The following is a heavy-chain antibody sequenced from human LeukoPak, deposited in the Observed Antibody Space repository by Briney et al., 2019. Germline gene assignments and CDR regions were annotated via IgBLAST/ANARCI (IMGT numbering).Heavy chain of an antibody. V-gene: IGHV4-4*07. Sequence: SETLSLTCIVSDGSISYNYWSWIRQSAGKGLELIGRIYYTGSTNYHPSLRSRVTMSVDTSKNQFSLMLSSVTAADTAVYYCARGLSGDSYGFEYWGQGTLVTVSS. J-gene: IGHJ4*02. D-gene: IGHD5-18*01. CDR3: ARGLSGDSYGFEY. CDR1: DGSISYNY. CDR2: IYYTGST.